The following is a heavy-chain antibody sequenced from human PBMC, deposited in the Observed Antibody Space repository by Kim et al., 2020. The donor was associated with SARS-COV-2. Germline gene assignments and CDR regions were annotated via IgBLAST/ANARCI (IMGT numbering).Heavy chain of an antibody. CDR1: GFTLSDYY. J-gene: IGHJ4*02. CDR2: SRYKAESYTT. D-gene: IGHD1-7*01. V-gene: IGHV3-72*01. CDR3: ARKPANYHSYDS. Sequence: GGSLRLSCAASGFTLSDYYMDWVRQAPGKGLEWVGRSRYKAESYTTEYAASVKGRFTLSRDDSKNSLYLQMNSLKTDDTAVYYCARKPANYHSYDSWGQGTLVTVSS.